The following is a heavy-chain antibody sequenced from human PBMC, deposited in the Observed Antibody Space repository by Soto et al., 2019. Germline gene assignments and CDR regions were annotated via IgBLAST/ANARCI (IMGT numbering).Heavy chain of an antibody. V-gene: IGHV1-69*13. D-gene: IGHD2-15*01. J-gene: IGHJ6*02. Sequence: ASVKVSCKASGGTFSSYAISWVRQAPGQGLEWMGGIIPIFGTANYAQKFQGRVTITADESTSTAYMELSSLRSEDTAVYYCARGNGGGPSYYYYGMDVWGQGTTVTVSS. CDR3: ARGNGGGPSYYYYGMDV. CDR2: IIPIFGTA. CDR1: GGTFSSYA.